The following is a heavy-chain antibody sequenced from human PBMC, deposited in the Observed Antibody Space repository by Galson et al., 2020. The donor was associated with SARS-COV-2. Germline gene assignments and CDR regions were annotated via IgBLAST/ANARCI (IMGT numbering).Heavy chain of an antibody. Sequence: ASVKVPCKASGYTFTSYGISWVRQAPGQGLEWMGWMSAYNGNTNYAQKLQGRVTMPTATSTSTAYMELRSLRSDDTAVYYCARDSSGWAYYVAYWSQGTLVTVSS. CDR2: MSAYNGNT. V-gene: IGHV1-18*01. J-gene: IGHJ4*02. CDR1: GYTFTSYG. D-gene: IGHD6-19*01. CDR3: ARDSSGWAYYVAY.